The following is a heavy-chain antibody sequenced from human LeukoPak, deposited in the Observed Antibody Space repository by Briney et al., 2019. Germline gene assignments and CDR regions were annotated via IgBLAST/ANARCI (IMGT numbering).Heavy chain of an antibody. V-gene: IGHV3-30-3*01. J-gene: IGHJ4*02. Sequence: GGPLRLSCAASGFTFSSYAIHWVRQAPGKGLEWLAVISYDGGNKYYADSVKGRFTISRDNSKNTLYLQMNSLRAEDTAVYYCAREGMVATFDYWGQGTLVTVSS. CDR1: GFTFSSYA. D-gene: IGHD5-12*01. CDR3: AREGMVATFDY. CDR2: ISYDGGNK.